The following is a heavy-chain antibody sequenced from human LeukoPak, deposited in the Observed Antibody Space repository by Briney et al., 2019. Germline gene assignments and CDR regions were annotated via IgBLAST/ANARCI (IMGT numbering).Heavy chain of an antibody. Sequence: ASVKVSCKASGYTFTAYYMHWVRQAPGQGLEWMGWFNPNSGGPNYAQKFQGRVTMTRDSSISTAYMELSRLRSDDTAVYYCARGAGEYCSGGSCHHNWFDPWGQGTLVTVSS. J-gene: IGHJ5*02. CDR1: GYTFTAYY. V-gene: IGHV1-2*02. CDR2: FNPNSGGP. CDR3: ARGAGEYCSGGSCHHNWFDP. D-gene: IGHD2-15*01.